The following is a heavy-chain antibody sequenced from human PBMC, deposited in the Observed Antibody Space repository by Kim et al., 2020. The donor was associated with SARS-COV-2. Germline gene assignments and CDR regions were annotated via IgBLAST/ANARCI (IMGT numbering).Heavy chain of an antibody. Sequence: GGSLRLSCAASGFTFGDYAMHWVRQAPGKGLEWVSGISWNSGSIGYADSVKGRFTISRDNAKNSLYLQMNSLRAEDTALYYCAKGFWGSYRRPNSYYFDYWGQGTLVTVSS. D-gene: IGHD3-16*02. CDR2: ISWNSGSI. CDR1: GFTFGDYA. CDR3: AKGFWGSYRRPNSYYFDY. J-gene: IGHJ4*02. V-gene: IGHV3-9*01.